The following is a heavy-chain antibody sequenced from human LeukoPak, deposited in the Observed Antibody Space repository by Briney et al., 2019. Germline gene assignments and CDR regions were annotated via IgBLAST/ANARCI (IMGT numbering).Heavy chain of an antibody. D-gene: IGHD3-22*01. CDR3: ASVWGSYYYDST. V-gene: IGHV4-39*07. CDR2: IYYSGST. J-gene: IGHJ5*02. Sequence: SETLSLTCTVSGGSISSSSYYWGWIRQPPGKGLEWIGSIYYSGSTYYNPSLKSRVTISVDTSKNQFSLKLSSVTAADTAVYYCASVWGSYYYDSTWGQGTLVTVSS. CDR1: GGSISSSSYY.